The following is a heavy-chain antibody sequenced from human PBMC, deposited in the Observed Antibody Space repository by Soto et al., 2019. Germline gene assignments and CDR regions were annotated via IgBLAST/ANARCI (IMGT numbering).Heavy chain of an antibody. J-gene: IGHJ3*02. CDR2: ISYDGSNK. V-gene: IGHV3-30-3*01. CDR3: ARDQAVAVTNAFDI. D-gene: IGHD6-19*01. Sequence: GGSLRLSCAASGFTFSSYAMHWVRQAPGKGLEWVAVISYDGSNKYYADSVKGRFTISRDNSKNTLYLQMNSLRAEDTAVYFCARDQAVAVTNAFDIWGQGTMVTVSS. CDR1: GFTFSSYA.